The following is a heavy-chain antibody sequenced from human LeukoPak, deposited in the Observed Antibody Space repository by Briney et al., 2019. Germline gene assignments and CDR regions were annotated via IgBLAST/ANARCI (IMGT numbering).Heavy chain of an antibody. CDR3: ARDPPVVVVAATRHYYGMDV. J-gene: IGHJ6*02. D-gene: IGHD2-15*01. Sequence: SETLSLTCTVSGGSISSYYWSWIRQPPGKGLEWIGEINHSGSTNYNPSLKSRVTISVDTSKTQFSLKLSSVTAADTAVYYCARDPPVVVVAATRHYYGMDVWGQGTTVTVSS. CDR1: GGSISSYY. V-gene: IGHV4-34*01. CDR2: INHSGST.